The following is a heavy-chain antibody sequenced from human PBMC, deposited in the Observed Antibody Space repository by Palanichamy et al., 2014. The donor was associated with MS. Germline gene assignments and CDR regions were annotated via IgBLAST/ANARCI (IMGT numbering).Heavy chain of an antibody. CDR1: GFTFSTYT. Sequence: QLEEVWGRAWSSLGGPSRLSCAASGFTFSTYTMHWVRQAPGKGLEWVAVISDDGSGKYADSVEGRFTISRDNSKSTLYLEMNSLAAEDTAIYYCANLRGVGYWGQGTLVTVSS. J-gene: IGHJ4*02. D-gene: IGHD3-3*01. CDR3: ANLRGVGY. CDR2: ISDDGSGK. V-gene: IGHV3-30*04.